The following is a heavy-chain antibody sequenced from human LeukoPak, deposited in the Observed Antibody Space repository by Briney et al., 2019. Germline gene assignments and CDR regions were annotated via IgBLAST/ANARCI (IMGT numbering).Heavy chain of an antibody. Sequence: GSLRLSCAASGFTFSSYSMNWVRQAPGKGLEWVSSISSSSSYIYYADSVKGRFTISRDNAKNSLYLQMNSLRAEDTAVYYCARDFIVGATWFDPWGQGTLVTVSS. D-gene: IGHD1-26*01. CDR3: ARDFIVGATWFDP. J-gene: IGHJ5*02. CDR2: ISSSSSYI. V-gene: IGHV3-21*01. CDR1: GFTFSSYS.